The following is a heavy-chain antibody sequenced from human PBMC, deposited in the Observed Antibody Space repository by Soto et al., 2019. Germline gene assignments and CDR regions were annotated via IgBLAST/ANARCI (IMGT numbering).Heavy chain of an antibody. CDR2: IDLTGRT. Sequence: PSETLSLTCTVSGGSISSGGYYWSWIRQPPGKGLEWIGYIDLTGRTYYNPSLKSRLAVSVDTSKNQFSLTLSSVTAADTAVYFCARFSSLDKDYVVDVWGQGTMVT. J-gene: IGHJ6*02. CDR1: GGSISSGGYY. CDR3: ARFSSLDKDYVVDV. D-gene: IGHD6-19*01. V-gene: IGHV4-30-4*08.